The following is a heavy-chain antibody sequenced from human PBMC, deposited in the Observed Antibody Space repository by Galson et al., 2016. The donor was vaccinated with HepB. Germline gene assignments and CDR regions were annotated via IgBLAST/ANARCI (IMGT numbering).Heavy chain of an antibody. J-gene: IGHJ4*02. Sequence: TLSLTCSVSGGSINSSSYYWSWIRQHPGKGLEWIGYIYYSGNTYYNPSLKSRVTISLDMPKNQFSLKLSSVTAADTAVYYCARGGDIVLMAYPFDYWGQGTLVTVSS. CDR3: ARGGDIVLMAYPFDY. CDR2: IYYSGNT. D-gene: IGHD2-8*01. CDR1: GGSINSSSYY. V-gene: IGHV4-31*03.